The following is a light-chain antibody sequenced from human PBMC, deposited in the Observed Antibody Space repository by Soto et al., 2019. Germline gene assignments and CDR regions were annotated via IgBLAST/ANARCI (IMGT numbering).Light chain of an antibody. J-gene: IGLJ3*02. CDR3: NSYAGSNNWV. CDR1: SSDVGGYNY. V-gene: IGLV2-8*01. Sequence: QSALTQPPSASGSPGQSVTISCTGTSSDVGGYNYVSWYQQHPGKAPKLMIYEVSKRPSGVPDRFSGSKSGNTASLTVSGLQAEDEADYYCNSYAGSNNWVFGGGNKLTVL. CDR2: EVS.